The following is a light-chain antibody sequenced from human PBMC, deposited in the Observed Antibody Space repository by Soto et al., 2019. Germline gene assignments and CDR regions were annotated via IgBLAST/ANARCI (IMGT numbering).Light chain of an antibody. CDR3: QSYYSSICV. Sequence: NFMLTQPHSVSESPGKTVTISCTRSSGSIVSNYVQWYQQRPGSSPTTVIYDNNQRPSGVPDRFSGSIDSSSNSASLTISGLKTEDEADYYCQSYYSSICVFGGGTKLTVL. V-gene: IGLV6-57*01. CDR1: SGSIVSNY. CDR2: DNN. J-gene: IGLJ3*02.